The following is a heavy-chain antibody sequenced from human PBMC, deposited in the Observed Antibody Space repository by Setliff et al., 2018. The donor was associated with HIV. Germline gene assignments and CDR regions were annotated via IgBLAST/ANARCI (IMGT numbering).Heavy chain of an antibody. Sequence: SETLSLTCSVSGASVSSRSFFWGWVRHSPGKGPEWIGSISNRGTTYDNPSLKSRVIVSIDTSKDKFSLNLFHVTPADTAVYHCARSVVGAPRIPYYFDYWGLGLLVTVSS. J-gene: IGHJ4*02. D-gene: IGHD2-15*01. CDR1: GASVSSRSFF. V-gene: IGHV4-39*07. CDR2: ISNRGTT. CDR3: ARSVVGAPRIPYYFDY.